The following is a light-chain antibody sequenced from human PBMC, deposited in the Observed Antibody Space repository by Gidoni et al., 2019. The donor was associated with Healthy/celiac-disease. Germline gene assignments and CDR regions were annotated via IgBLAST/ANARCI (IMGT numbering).Light chain of an antibody. CDR2: GKN. Sequence: SSELTQDPAVSVALGQTVRIPCQGDSLRSSYASWSQQKPGQAPVLVIYGKNNRPSGIPNRFSGSSSGNTASLTITGAQAEDEADYYCNSRDSSGNHEVFGGGTKLTVL. V-gene: IGLV3-19*01. J-gene: IGLJ2*01. CDR1: SLRSSY. CDR3: NSRDSSGNHEV.